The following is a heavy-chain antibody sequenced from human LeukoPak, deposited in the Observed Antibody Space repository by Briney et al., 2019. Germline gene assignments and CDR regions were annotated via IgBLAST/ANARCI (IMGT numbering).Heavy chain of an antibody. CDR3: ATGPGRGLITLDY. Sequence: ASVKVSCKVSGYPLTTVSIHWVRQVPGVGLECGGRFDPEDGEAIYTQRFQDRVTMTADTSTATVYMELSSLSPEDTPVYFCATGPGRGLITLDYWGQATQVTVPS. D-gene: IGHD3-22*01. CDR2: FDPEDGEA. CDR1: GYPLTTVS. J-gene: IGHJ4*02. V-gene: IGHV1-24*01.